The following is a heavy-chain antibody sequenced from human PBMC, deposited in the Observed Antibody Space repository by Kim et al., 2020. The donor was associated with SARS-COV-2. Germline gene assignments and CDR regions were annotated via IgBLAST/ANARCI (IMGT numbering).Heavy chain of an antibody. D-gene: IGHD3-10*01. CDR1: GFTFGDYA. Sequence: GGSLRLSCTASGFTFGDYAMSWVRQAPGKGLEWVGFIRSKAYGGTTEYAASVKGRFTISRDDSKSIAYLQMNSLKTEDTAVYYCTRELRGVNRPGSYYYYYYMDVWGKGTTVTVSS. CDR3: TRELRGVNRPGSYYYYYYMDV. J-gene: IGHJ6*03. CDR2: IRSKAYGGTT. V-gene: IGHV3-49*04.